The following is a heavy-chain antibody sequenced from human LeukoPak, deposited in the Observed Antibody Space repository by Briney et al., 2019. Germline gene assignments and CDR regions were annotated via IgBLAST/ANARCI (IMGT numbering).Heavy chain of an antibody. CDR3: TRGPGGSNNYYDAFDI. CDR2: IHHSGST. Sequence: PSETLSLTCAVYGGSFSGYYWSWIRQPPGKGLEWIGEIHHSGSTNYNSSLKSRVTLSVDTSKNQFSLKLNSVTAADTAVYYCTRGPGGSNNYYDAFDIWGQGTMVTVSS. V-gene: IGHV4-34*01. CDR1: GGSFSGYY. J-gene: IGHJ3*02. D-gene: IGHD3-10*01.